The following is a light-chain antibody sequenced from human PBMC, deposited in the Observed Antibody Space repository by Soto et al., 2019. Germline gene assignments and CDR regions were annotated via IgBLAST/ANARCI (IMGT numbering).Light chain of an antibody. CDR1: TSNIGSNS. CDR3: AAWDDSLNGWV. CDR2: SSD. J-gene: IGLJ3*02. V-gene: IGLV1-44*01. Sequence: QSVLTQPPSASGTPGQRVTISCSGSTSNIGSNSVNWYQQLPGTAPKLLLYSSDRRPSGVPDRCSGSKSGTSASLASNGRQPEDEADDYCAAWDDSLNGWVFGGGTKLTVL.